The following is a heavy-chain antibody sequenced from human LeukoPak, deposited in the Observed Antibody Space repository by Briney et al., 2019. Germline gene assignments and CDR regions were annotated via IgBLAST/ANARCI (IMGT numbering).Heavy chain of an antibody. CDR1: GYTLTELS. CDR3: ATLEYYYDSRTFDI. CDR2: FDPEDGET. J-gene: IGHJ3*02. V-gene: IGHV1-24*01. D-gene: IGHD3-22*01. Sequence: GASVKVSCKVSGYTLTELSMDWVRQAPGKGLEWMGGFDPEDGETIYAQKFQSRVTMTEDTSTDTAYMELSSLRSEDTAVYYCATLEYYYDSRTFDIWGQGTMVTVSS.